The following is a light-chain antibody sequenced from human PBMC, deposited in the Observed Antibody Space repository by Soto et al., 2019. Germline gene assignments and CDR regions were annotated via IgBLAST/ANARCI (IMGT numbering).Light chain of an antibody. CDR2: GTS. Sequence: EILLTQSPCTLSLSPGERATLSCRASQSVSSNYLAWYQQKPGQAPRLLIYGTSSRATGIPDRLSGSGSGTDFTLTISRMEPEDFAVYYCQQYGSTWTFGQGTKVDIK. CDR3: QQYGSTWT. J-gene: IGKJ1*01. V-gene: IGKV3-20*01. CDR1: QSVSSNY.